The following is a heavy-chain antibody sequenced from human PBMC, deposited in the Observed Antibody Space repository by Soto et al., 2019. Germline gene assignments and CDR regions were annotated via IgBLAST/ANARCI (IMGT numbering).Heavy chain of an antibody. Sequence: SETLSLTCAVSGGSVSSNNWWTWVRQPPGQGLEWIGEIYQSGSTNYNPSLKSRVTISVDKFKNQFSLKLTSVTAADTAVYFCASIGYCSGADCHGTRWGQGILVTVYS. CDR3: ASIGYCSGADCHGTR. J-gene: IGHJ4*01. D-gene: IGHD2-8*02. V-gene: IGHV4-4*02. CDR1: GGSVSSNNW. CDR2: IYQSGST.